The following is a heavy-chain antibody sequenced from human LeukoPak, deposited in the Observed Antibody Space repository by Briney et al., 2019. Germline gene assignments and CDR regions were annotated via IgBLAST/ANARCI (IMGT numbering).Heavy chain of an antibody. Sequence: GGSLRLSCAASGFTVSSNYMSWVRQAPGKGLEWVSSISSSSSYIYYADSVKGRFAISRDNAKNSLYLQMNSLRAEDTAVYYCARGGSTYSSRWYGGYWGQGTLVTVSS. D-gene: IGHD6-13*01. J-gene: IGHJ4*02. CDR2: ISSSSSYI. CDR3: ARGGSTYSSRWYGGY. V-gene: IGHV3-21*01. CDR1: GFTVSSNY.